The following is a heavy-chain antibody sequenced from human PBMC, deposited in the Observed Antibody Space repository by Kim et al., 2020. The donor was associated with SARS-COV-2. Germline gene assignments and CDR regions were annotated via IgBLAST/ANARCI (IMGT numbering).Heavy chain of an antibody. CDR3: ARGFGERPVPRGGKSRYFDL. Sequence: SETLSLTCAVYGGSFSGYYWSWIRQPPGKGLEWIGEINHSGSTNYNPSLKSRVTISVDTSKNQFSLKLSSVTAADTAVYYCARGFGERPVPRGGKSRYFDLWGRGTLVTVSS. CDR1: GGSFSGYY. J-gene: IGHJ2*01. V-gene: IGHV4-34*01. CDR2: INHSGST. D-gene: IGHD3-10*01.